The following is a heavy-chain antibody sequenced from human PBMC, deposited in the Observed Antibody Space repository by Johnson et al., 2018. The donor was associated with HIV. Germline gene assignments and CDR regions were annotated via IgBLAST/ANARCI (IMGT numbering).Heavy chain of an antibody. Sequence: MQLVESGGGLAQPGESLRLSCAASGFTFSSYDMHWVRHVTGKGLDWISAIGTAGDTLYSGSVKGRFSISRDNAKNSLYLQMNSLRPGDTAVYYCVRGGSDAFDIWGQVTMVTVSS. D-gene: IGHD3-10*01. CDR2: IGTAGDT. V-gene: IGHV3-13*01. J-gene: IGHJ3*02. CDR1: GFTFSSYD. CDR3: VRGGSDAFDI.